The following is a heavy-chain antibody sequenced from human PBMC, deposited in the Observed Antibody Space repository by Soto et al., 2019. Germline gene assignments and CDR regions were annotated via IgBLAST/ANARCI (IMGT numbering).Heavy chain of an antibody. CDR1: GFTFSGSW. J-gene: IGHJ4*02. CDR2: INGDGSGT. Sequence: EVQLVESGGGLVQPGGSLRLSCAASGFTFSGSWMHWVRQAPGKGLVWVARINGDGSGTSYADFVKGRFTISRDDAKNTRFMQMHGLQADGTAVYYCEREIFGSGSDNDYGGQGTLVTVSS. D-gene: IGHD3-3*01. V-gene: IGHV3-74*01. CDR3: EREIFGSGSDNDY.